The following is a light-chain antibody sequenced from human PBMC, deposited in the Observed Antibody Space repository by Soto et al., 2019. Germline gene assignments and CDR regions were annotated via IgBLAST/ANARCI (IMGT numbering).Light chain of an antibody. J-gene: IGKJ2*01. CDR1: QGISSY. V-gene: IGKV1-8*01. CDR2: AAS. CDR3: QQYYSYPMYT. Sequence: IRMTQSPSSLSASTGDRVTITCRASQGISSYLAWYQQKPGKAPKLLIYAASTLQSGVPSRFSGSGSGTDFTLTISCLQSEDFATYYCQQYYSYPMYTFGQGTKLEIK.